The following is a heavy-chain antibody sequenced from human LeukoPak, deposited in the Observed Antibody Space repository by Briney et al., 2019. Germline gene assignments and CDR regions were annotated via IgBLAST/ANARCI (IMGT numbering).Heavy chain of an antibody. V-gene: IGHV4-30-4*01. D-gene: IGHD2-15*01. CDR1: GGSISSGDYY. CDR2: IYYSGST. CDR3: ARVAEGYCSGGSCYDYYFDY. Sequence: SETLSLTCTVSGGSISSGDYYWSWIRQPPGKGLEWIGYIYYSGSTYYNPSLKSRVTISVDTSKHQFSLKLSSVTAADTAVYYCARVAEGYCSGGSCYDYYFDYWGQGTLVTVSS. J-gene: IGHJ4*02.